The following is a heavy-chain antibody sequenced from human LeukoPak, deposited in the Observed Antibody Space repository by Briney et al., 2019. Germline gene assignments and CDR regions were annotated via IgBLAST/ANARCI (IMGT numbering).Heavy chain of an antibody. CDR3: SRESGPFCPFGC. Sequence: SETLSLTCGVSGGSISGTNWWSWVRQPPGQGLEWIGEISLAGQTNYNPSLNGRVTMSLDKSSNQLSLHLTSVTAADTATYFCSRESGPFCPFGCWGQGTLSSSPQ. CDR1: GGSISGTNW. CDR2: ISLAGQT. J-gene: IGHJ4*02. D-gene: IGHD3-9*01. V-gene: IGHV4/OR15-8*02.